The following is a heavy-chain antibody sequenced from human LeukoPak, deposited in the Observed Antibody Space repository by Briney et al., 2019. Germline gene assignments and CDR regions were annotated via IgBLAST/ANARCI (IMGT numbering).Heavy chain of an antibody. J-gene: IGHJ4*02. Sequence: GGSLRLSCAASGFXYSNYWIHWVRQTPGKGQVWVSRINSDASSTSYADSVKGRFTISRDRAKNTLYLQMNSLRAEDTAVYYCARTVYIYGYYYFDYWGQGTLVTISS. V-gene: IGHV3-74*01. CDR1: GFXYSNYW. CDR2: INSDASST. CDR3: ARTVYIYGYYYFDY. D-gene: IGHD5-18*01.